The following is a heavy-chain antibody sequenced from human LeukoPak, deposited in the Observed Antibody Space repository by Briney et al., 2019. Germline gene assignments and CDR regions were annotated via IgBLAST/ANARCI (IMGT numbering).Heavy chain of an antibody. CDR1: GGSFSGYY. D-gene: IGHD3-3*01. CDR2: INHSGST. Sequence: SETLSLTCAVYGGSFSGYYWSWIRQPPGKGLEWIGEINHSGSTNYNPSLKSRVTISVDTSKNQFSLKLSSVTAADTAVYYCARGAGSDFWSGYYRDYFDYWGQGTLVTVSS. CDR3: ARGAGSDFWSGYYRDYFDY. V-gene: IGHV4-34*01. J-gene: IGHJ4*02.